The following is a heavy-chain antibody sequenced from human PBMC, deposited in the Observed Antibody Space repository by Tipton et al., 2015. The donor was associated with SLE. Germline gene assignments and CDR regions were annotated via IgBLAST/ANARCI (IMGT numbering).Heavy chain of an antibody. CDR3: AGRHDSSGWYGAFDI. CDR1: GYSFTSYW. Sequence: QLVQSGAEVKKPGESLKISCKGSGYSFTSYWIGWLRQMPGKGLEWMGIIYPGDSDTRYSPSFQGQVTISADKSISTAYLQWSSLKASDTAMYYCAGRHDSSGWYGAFDIWGQGTMVTVSS. J-gene: IGHJ3*02. CDR2: IYPGDSDT. D-gene: IGHD6-19*01. V-gene: IGHV5-51*01.